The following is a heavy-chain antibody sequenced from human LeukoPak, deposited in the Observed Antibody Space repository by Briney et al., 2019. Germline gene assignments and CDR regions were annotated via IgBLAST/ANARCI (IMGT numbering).Heavy chain of an antibody. V-gene: IGHV3-30-3*01. CDR1: GFTFSSYA. CDR3: ARDRGNPGYFDY. CDR2: ISYDGSNK. D-gene: IGHD3-10*01. J-gene: IGHJ4*02. Sequence: GGSLRLSCAASGFTFSSYAMHWVRQAPGKGLEWAAVISYDGSNKYYADSVKGRFTISRDNSKNTLYLQMNSLRAEDTAVYYCARDRGNPGYFDYWGQGTLVTVSS.